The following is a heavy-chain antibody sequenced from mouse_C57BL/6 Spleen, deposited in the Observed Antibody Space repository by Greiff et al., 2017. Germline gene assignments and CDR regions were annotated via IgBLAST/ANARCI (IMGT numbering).Heavy chain of an antibody. CDR3: TRLFTTGGDFDY. CDR2: IDPETGGT. Sequence: QVQLKESGAELVRPGASVTLSCKASGYTFTDYEMHWVKQTPVHGLEWIGAIDPETGGTAYNQKFKGKAILTADKSSSTAYMELRSLTSEDSAVYYFTRLFTTGGDFDYWGQGTTLTVSS. D-gene: IGHD1-1*01. V-gene: IGHV1-15*01. J-gene: IGHJ2*01. CDR1: GYTFTDYE.